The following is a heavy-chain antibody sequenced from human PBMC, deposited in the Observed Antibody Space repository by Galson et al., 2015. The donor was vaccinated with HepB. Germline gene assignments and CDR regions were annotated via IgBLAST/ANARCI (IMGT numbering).Heavy chain of an antibody. CDR3: ARDGGDRVAAAVGAFDI. CDR1: GYTFTSYA. Sequence: SVKVSCKASGYTFTSYAMHRVRQAPGQRLEWMGWINAGNGNTKYSQKFQGRVTITRDTSASTAYMELSSLRSEDTAVYYCARDGGDRVAAAVGAFDIWGQGTMVTVSS. CDR2: INAGNGNT. V-gene: IGHV1-3*01. D-gene: IGHD6-13*01. J-gene: IGHJ3*02.